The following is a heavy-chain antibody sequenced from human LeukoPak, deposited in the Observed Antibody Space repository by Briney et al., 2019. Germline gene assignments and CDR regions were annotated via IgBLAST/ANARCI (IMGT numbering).Heavy chain of an antibody. D-gene: IGHD3-3*01. J-gene: IGHJ5*02. CDR2: ISGSGGST. CDR3: AKFGRRGLRFLEWPNWFDP. Sequence: GGSLRLSCAASGFTFSSYAMSWVRQAPGKGLEWVSAISGSGGSTYYADSVKGRFTISRDNSKNTLYLQMNSLRAEDTAVYYCAKFGRRGLRFLEWPNWFDPWGQGTLVTVSS. CDR1: GFTFSSYA. V-gene: IGHV3-23*01.